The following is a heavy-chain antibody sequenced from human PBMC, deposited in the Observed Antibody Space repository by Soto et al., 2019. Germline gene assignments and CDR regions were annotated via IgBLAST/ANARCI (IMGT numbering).Heavy chain of an antibody. Sequence: SVKVSCKASGYTFTNYAISWVRQAPGQGLEWMGRIIPILGIVNYARKFQDRVTITADESTGTVYLELSRLRFEDTAVYYCARDVFCSRTTWTDGSGERNWFDPWGQGTLVTVAS. CDR3: ARDVFCSRTTWTDGSGERNWFDP. J-gene: IGHJ5*02. CDR2: IIPILGIV. CDR1: GYTFTNYA. D-gene: IGHD1-1*01. V-gene: IGHV1-69*04.